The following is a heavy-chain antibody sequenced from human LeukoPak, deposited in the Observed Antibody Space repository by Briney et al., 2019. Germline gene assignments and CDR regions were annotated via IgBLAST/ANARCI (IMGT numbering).Heavy chain of an antibody. CDR2: INPSGGNT. J-gene: IGHJ6*03. V-gene: IGHV1-46*01. Sequence: ASVKVSCKASGYTFTTDYIHWVRQAPGQGLEWMGIINPSGGNTTYAQKFQGRVIMTGDTSTSTVYMELRSLRSEDTAVYYCARARGSGSYYGHDYYYYYYMDVWGQGTTVTVSS. CDR1: GYTFTTDY. CDR3: ARARGSGSYYGHDYYYYYYMDV. D-gene: IGHD3-10*01.